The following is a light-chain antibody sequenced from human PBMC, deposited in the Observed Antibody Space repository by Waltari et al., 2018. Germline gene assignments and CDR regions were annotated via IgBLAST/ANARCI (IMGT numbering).Light chain of an antibody. CDR2: STD. Sequence: QPALTQPPSASGTPGHRVTISCSGSSPNIGQHAVNFYQQCPGSAPSLLIYSTDQRPSGVPDRFSGSKSGTSASLAISGLHSEDEADYYCAAWDDSLNGYVLGTGTKVTVL. V-gene: IGLV1-44*01. J-gene: IGLJ1*01. CDR1: SPNIGQHA. CDR3: AAWDDSLNGYV.